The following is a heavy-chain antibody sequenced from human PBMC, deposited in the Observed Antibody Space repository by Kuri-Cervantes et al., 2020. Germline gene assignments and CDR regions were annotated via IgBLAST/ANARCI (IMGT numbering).Heavy chain of an antibody. CDR1: GGSFSGYY. V-gene: IGHV4-34*01. J-gene: IGHJ4*02. D-gene: IGHD6-13*01. CDR2: INHSGST. Sequence: SETLSLTCAVYGGSFSGYYWNWIRQPPGKGLEWIGEINHSGSTNYNPSLKSRVTISIDTSKNQFSLKLSSVTAADTAVYYCARGRTQGSSWLPEDYWGQGTLVTVSS. CDR3: ARGRTQGSSWLPEDY.